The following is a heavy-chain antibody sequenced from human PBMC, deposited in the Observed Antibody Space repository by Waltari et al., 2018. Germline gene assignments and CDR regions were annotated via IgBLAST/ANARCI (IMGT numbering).Heavy chain of an antibody. CDR1: GGSITSDY. CDR2: IYHSGTT. D-gene: IGHD6-19*01. J-gene: IGHJ1*01. CDR3: ARGHSTGWYLSH. Sequence: QVQLMESGPGLVRPSATLSLTCNVSGGSITSDYWSWVRQPPGKGLEWVGYIYHSGTTNYKPSLRSRVSISVDTSKTQFSLKLNYVTAADTAVYYCARGHSTGWYLSHWGRGALVTVSS. V-gene: IGHV4-59*01.